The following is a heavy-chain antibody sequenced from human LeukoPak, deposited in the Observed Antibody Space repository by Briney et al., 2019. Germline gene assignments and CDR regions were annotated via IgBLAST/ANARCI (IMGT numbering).Heavy chain of an antibody. V-gene: IGHV3-48*02. CDR1: GLTFSSYS. CDR3: ARDLDDSSGYYPFDY. CDR2: ISSSSSTI. Sequence: GGSLRLSCAASGLTFSSYSMNWVRQAPGKGLEWVSYISSSSSTIYYADSVKGRFTISRDNAKNSLYLQMNSLRDEDTAVYYCARDLDDSSGYYPFDYWGQGTLVTVSS. J-gene: IGHJ4*02. D-gene: IGHD3-22*01.